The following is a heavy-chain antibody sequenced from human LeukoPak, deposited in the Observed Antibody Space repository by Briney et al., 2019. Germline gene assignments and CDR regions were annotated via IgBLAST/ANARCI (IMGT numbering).Heavy chain of an antibody. J-gene: IGHJ4*02. CDR1: GLNIRNYW. Sequence: GGSLRLSCALSGLNIRNYWMHWVRQAPGKGLVWVSRMNDDGSGISYADSVKGRFTISRDNAKNSLYLQMNSLRAEDTAVYYCARDLSKYSSSSQFDYWGQGTLVTVSS. V-gene: IGHV3-74*01. CDR2: MNDDGSGI. D-gene: IGHD6-6*01. CDR3: ARDLSKYSSSSQFDY.